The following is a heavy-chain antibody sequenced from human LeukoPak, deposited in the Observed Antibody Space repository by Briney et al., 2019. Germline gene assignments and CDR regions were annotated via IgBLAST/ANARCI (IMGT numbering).Heavy chain of an antibody. Sequence: SETLSLTCTVSGGSISSSSYYWGWIRQPPGKGLEWIGSIYYSRSTYYNPSLKSRVTISVDTSKNQFSLKLSSVTAADTAVYYCAKIPRKGYYDSSVVPFSGNWGQGTLVTVSS. J-gene: IGHJ4*02. CDR1: GGSISSSSYY. CDR2: IYYSRST. V-gene: IGHV4-39*01. CDR3: AKIPRKGYYDSSVVPFSGN. D-gene: IGHD3-22*01.